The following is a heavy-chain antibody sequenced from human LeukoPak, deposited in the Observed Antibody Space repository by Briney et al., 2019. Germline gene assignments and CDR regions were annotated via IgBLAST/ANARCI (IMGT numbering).Heavy chain of an antibody. V-gene: IGHV3-23*01. CDR2: ISGSGGST. CDR3: AKDWNYYGSGNYYDSWGY. Sequence: GGSLRLSCAASGFTFSSYAMSWVRQAPGKGLEWVLTISGSGGSTYYADSVKGRFTVSRDTSKNTLYVQMNSLRAEDTAVYYCAKDWNYYGSGNYYDSWGYWGQGTLVSVSS. CDR1: GFTFSSYA. J-gene: IGHJ4*02. D-gene: IGHD3-10*01.